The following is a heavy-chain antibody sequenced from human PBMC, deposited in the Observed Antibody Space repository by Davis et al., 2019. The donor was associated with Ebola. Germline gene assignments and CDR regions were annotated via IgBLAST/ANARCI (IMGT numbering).Heavy chain of an antibody. V-gene: IGHV4-59*08. CDR2: IYYSGST. D-gene: IGHD3-22*01. CDR1: GGSISSYY. CDR3: ASFMRYYYDSSGYYIAYYFDY. Sequence: SETLSLTCTVSGGSISSYYWSWIRQPPGKGLEWIGYIYYSGSTNYNPSLKSRVTISVDTSKNQFSLKLSSVTAADTAVYYCASFMRYYYDSSGYYIAYYFDYWGQGTLVTVSS. J-gene: IGHJ4*02.